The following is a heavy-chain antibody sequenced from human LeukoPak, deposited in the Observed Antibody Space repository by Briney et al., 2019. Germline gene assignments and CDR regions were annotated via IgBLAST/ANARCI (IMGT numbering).Heavy chain of an antibody. CDR3: AKEWIQLWLYDY. V-gene: IGHV4-61*01. J-gene: IGHJ4*02. Sequence: SETLSLTCTVSGGSISSGSYYWSWIRQPAGKGLEWIGYIYYSGSTNYNPSLKSRVTISVDTSKNQFSLKLSSVTAADTAVYYCAKEWIQLWLYDYWGQGTLVTVSS. D-gene: IGHD5-18*01. CDR1: GGSISSGSYY. CDR2: IYYSGST.